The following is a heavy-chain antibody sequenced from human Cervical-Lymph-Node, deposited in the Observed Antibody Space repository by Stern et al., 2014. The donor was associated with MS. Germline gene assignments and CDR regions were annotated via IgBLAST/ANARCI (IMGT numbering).Heavy chain of an antibody. CDR3: SREPRLTDY. Sequence: VKLVESGGGLVTPGGSLRLSCVASGFTFSDPYMSWIRQAPGKGLEVLSDISGSGSFVNYADSVKCRFTISRDNAKDSLYLQMNSLRAEDTAVYYCSREPRLTDYWGQGTLVSVSS. CDR1: GFTFSDPY. CDR2: ISGSGSFV. J-gene: IGHJ4*02. D-gene: IGHD2-21*01. V-gene: IGHV3-11*01.